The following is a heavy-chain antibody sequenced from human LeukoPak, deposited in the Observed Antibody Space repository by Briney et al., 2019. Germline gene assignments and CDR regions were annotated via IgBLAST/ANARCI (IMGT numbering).Heavy chain of an antibody. CDR1: GFTFSSYA. J-gene: IGHJ4*02. CDR3: AKDRGVSSWYDY. CDR2: ISGSGGST. Sequence: GGSLRLSCAASGFTFSSYAMSWVRQAPGEGLEWVSAISGSGGSTYYADSVKGRFTISRDNSKNTLYLQMNSLRAEDTAVYYCAKDRGVSSWYDYWGQGTLVTVSS. D-gene: IGHD6-13*01. V-gene: IGHV3-23*01.